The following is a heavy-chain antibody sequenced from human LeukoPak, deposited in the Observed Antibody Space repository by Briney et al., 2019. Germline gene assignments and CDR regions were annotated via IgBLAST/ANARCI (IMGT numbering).Heavy chain of an antibody. J-gene: IGHJ5*02. Sequence: SETLSLTCTVSGGSISSGGYYWSWIRQHPGKGLEWIGYIYYSGSTYYNPSLKSRVTIPVDTSKNQFSLKLSSVTAADTAVYYCARNLRFLEWFPSWFDPWGQGTLVTVSS. CDR3: ARNLRFLEWFPSWFDP. V-gene: IGHV4-31*03. CDR2: IYYSGST. D-gene: IGHD3-3*01. CDR1: GGSISSGGYY.